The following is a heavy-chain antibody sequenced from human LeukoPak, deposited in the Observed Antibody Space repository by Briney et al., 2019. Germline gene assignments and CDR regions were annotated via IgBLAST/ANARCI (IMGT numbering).Heavy chain of an antibody. CDR1: GGSFSGYY. V-gene: IGHV4-34*01. CDR3: ARARNWNYPNYYYDMDV. Sequence: TETLSLTCAVYGGSFSGYYWSWIRQPPGKGLEWIGEINHSGSTNYNPSLKSRVTISVDTSKNQFSLKLSSVTAADTAVYYCARARNWNYPNYYYDMDVWGQGTTVTVSS. CDR2: INHSGST. J-gene: IGHJ6*02. D-gene: IGHD1-7*01.